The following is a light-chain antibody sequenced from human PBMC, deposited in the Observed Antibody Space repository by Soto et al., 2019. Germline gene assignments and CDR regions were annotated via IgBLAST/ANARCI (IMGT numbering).Light chain of an antibody. V-gene: IGKV3-11*01. CDR3: QQRSNWPRT. J-gene: IGKJ2*01. Sequence: EIVLTKSTATLSLSPGERATLSCRASKSVSSYLAWYQQKPGQAPKLLIYDASNRATGIPARFSGSGSGTEFTLTISSLETKDFAVYYCQQRSNWPRTFGQGTKLEIK. CDR2: DAS. CDR1: KSVSSY.